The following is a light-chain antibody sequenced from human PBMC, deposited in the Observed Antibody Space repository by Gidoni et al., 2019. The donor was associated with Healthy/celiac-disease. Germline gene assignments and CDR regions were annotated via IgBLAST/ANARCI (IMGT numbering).Light chain of an antibody. CDR1: NIGSKS. J-gene: IGLJ2*01. CDR2: DDR. CDR3: QVWDSSSDHPVV. V-gene: IGLV3-21*02. Sequence: YVLTQPPSVSVAPGQTARITCGGNNIGSKSVHWYQQKPGQAPVLVVYDDRDRPSGIPERFSGSNSGNTATLTISRVEAGDEADYYCQVWDSSSDHPVVFGGGTKLTVL.